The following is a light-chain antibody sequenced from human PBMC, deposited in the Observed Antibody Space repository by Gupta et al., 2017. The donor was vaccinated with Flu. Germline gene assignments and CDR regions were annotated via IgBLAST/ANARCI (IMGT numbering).Light chain of an antibody. CDR3: SSTSSSPV. CDR2: EVS. CDR1: TSD. V-gene: IGLV2-14*01. J-gene: IGLJ3*02. Sequence: HSALTQPASVSGSPGQSITISCTGTTSDVSWYQQHPGKAPKLLLYEVSNRPSGISNRFSGSKSGNTASLTISRLQAEDEADYYCSSTSSSPVFGGGTKVTVL.